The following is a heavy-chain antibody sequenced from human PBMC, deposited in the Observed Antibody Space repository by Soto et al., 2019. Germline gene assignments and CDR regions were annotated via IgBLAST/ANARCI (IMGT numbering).Heavy chain of an antibody. Sequence: QAQLVQSGAEVMQPGASVQVSCKASGYTFTRYGISWVRQAPGQGLEWMGWISGNNGNTKYAQNFQGRVTMTTDTSTSTAYMELRSLRFDDTAVYYCARDWGGADTVRQQRVRADYWGQGTLVTVSS. V-gene: IGHV1-18*01. J-gene: IGHJ4*02. CDR1: GYTFTRYG. CDR2: ISGNNGNT. D-gene: IGHD6-13*01. CDR3: ARDWGGADTVRQQRVRADY.